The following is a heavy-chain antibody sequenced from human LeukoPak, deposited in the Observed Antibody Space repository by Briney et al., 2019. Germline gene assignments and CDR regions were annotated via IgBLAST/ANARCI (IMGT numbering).Heavy chain of an antibody. V-gene: IGHV1-69*01. Sequence: ASVKVSCKASGGTFSSYAISWVRQAPGQGLEWMGGIIPIFGTANYAQKFQGRVTITADESTSTAYMELSSLRSEDTAVYYCAGKDYGDGPMSSWSQGTLVTVSS. CDR2: IIPIFGTA. CDR1: GGTFSSYA. D-gene: IGHD4-17*01. CDR3: AGKDYGDGPMSS. J-gene: IGHJ4*02.